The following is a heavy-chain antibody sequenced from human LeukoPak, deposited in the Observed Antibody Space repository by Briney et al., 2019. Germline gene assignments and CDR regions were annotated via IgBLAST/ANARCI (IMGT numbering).Heavy chain of an antibody. CDR1: GFTFSSYG. D-gene: IGHD6-19*01. CDR3: AKALVFGTAVAGFDY. J-gene: IGHJ4*02. CDR2: ISYDGSNK. Sequence: GGSLRLSCAASGFTFSSYGMHCVRQAPGKGLEWVSFISYDGSNKYYADSVKGRFTISRDNSKNTLYLQMNSLRAEDTAVYYCAKALVFGTAVAGFDYWGQGTLVTVSS. V-gene: IGHV3-30*18.